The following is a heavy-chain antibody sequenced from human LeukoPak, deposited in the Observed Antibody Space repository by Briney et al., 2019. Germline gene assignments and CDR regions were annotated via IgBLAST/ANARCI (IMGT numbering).Heavy chain of an antibody. V-gene: IGHV3-7*01. CDR2: IKRDGSEK. CDR3: ARDRSKYSSTLGYYYGMDV. J-gene: IGHJ6*02. D-gene: IGHD6-13*01. Sequence: GGSLRLSCAASGFTFSSYWMSWVRQAPGKGLEWVANIKRDGSEKYYVDSVKGRFTISRDNAKNSLYLQMNSLRAEDTAVYYCARDRSKYSSTLGYYYGMDVWGQGTTVTVSS. CDR1: GFTFSSYW.